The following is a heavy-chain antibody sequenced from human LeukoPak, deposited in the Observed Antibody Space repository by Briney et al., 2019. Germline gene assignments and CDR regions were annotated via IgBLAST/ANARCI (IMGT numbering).Heavy chain of an antibody. CDR2: ISYSGST. J-gene: IGHJ4*02. CDR1: GYSISSGYY. V-gene: IGHV4-38-2*02. CDR3: ARASNSGWYFDY. Sequence: SETXSLTCTVSGYSISSGYYWGWIRQPPGKGLEWIGSISYSGSTYYNPSLKSRVTISVHTSKDQFSLKLSSVTAADTAVYYCARASNSGWYFDYWGQGTLVTVSS. D-gene: IGHD6-19*01.